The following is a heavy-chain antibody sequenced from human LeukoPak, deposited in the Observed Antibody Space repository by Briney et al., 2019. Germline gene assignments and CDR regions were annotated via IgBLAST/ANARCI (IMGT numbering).Heavy chain of an antibody. CDR1: GGSISSYY. V-gene: IGHV4-59*08. J-gene: IGHJ6*03. CDR2: IYYSGST. D-gene: IGHD7-27*01. Sequence: SETLSLTCTVSGGSISSYYWSWIRQPPGKGLEWIGYIYYSGSTNYNPSLKSRVTISVDTSKNQFSLKLSSVTAADTAVYYCARQTGEEYYYYYMDVWGKGTTVTVS. CDR3: ARQTGEEYYYYYMDV.